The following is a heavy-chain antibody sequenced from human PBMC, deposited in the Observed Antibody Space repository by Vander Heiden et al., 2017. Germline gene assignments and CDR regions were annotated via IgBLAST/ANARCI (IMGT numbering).Heavy chain of an antibody. CDR3: ARQRGCSYGGRFDP. Sequence: QVQLVQSGAEVNKPRSSVKLSCTASVGTFSSYAIRWVRQAPGQGLGGTGGISPIVGTANYARKFQGRGTMTADESTSTAYRELSSRRSEDTAVYYGARQRGCSYGGRFDPWCQGSLVTLS. CDR2: ISPIVGTA. D-gene: IGHD5-18*01. CDR1: VGTFSSYA. V-gene: IGHV1-69*01. J-gene: IGHJ5*02.